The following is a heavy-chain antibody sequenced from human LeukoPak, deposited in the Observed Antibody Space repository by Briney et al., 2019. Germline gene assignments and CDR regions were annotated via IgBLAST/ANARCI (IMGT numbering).Heavy chain of an antibody. CDR2: IKEDGTET. J-gene: IGHJ4*02. Sequence: GGSLRLSCAASGFIFSNYNMNWVRQAPGKGLEWVANIKEDGTETYYVDSVKGRFTISRDNAKNSLYLQMNSLRVEDTAVYYCAKEGRSLQTYWGQGTLVTVSS. CDR1: GFIFSNYN. V-gene: IGHV3-7*03. D-gene: IGHD5-24*01. CDR3: AKEGRSLQTY.